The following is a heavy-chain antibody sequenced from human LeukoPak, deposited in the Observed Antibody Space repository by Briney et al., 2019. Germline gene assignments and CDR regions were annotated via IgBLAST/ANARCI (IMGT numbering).Heavy chain of an antibody. Sequence: PGGSLRLSCAASGFTFSNYGMHWVRQAPGKGLEWVAFIWYDASTKYYTDSVKGRLSISRDNSNNTLFLQMNSLRPEDTAVYYCAKMYGDSSRVDYWGQGTLITVSS. CDR2: IWYDASTK. CDR1: GFTFSNYG. CDR3: AKMYGDSSRVDY. J-gene: IGHJ4*02. D-gene: IGHD3-10*02. V-gene: IGHV3-30*02.